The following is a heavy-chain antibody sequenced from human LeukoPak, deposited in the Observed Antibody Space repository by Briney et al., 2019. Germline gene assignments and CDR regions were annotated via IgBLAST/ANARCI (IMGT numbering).Heavy chain of an antibody. CDR1: GGSISSSSYY. V-gene: IGHV4-61*02. D-gene: IGHD6-19*01. CDR3: ARRGGNGWSYWHFDL. CDR2: IYTSGST. Sequence: SETLSLTCTVSGGSISSSSYYWSWIRQPAGKGLEWIGRIYTSGSTNYNPSLKSRVTISVDTSKNHFSLKLSSVTAADTAVYYCARRGGNGWSYWHFDLWGRGTLVSVSS. J-gene: IGHJ2*01.